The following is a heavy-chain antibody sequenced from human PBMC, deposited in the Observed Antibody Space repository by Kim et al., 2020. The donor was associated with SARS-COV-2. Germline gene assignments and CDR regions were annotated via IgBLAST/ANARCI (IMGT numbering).Heavy chain of an antibody. CDR3: ARQSMRAGQFDY. V-gene: IGHV2-70*01. D-gene: IGHD6-19*01. J-gene: IGHJ4*02. CDR2: IDWDDNK. Sequence: SGPTLVNPTQTLTLTCTFSGFSLSTSGMCVSWIRQPPGKALEWLALIDWDDNKYYGTSLKTRLTISKDTSKDQVVLTMTNMDPVDTATYYCARQSMRAGQFDYWGQGTLVTVSS. CDR1: GFSLSTSGMC.